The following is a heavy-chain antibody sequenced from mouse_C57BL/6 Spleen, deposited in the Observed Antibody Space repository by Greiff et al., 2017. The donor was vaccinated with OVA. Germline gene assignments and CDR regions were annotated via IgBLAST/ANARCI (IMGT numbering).Heavy chain of an antibody. CDR2: IDQESGGN. Sequence: QVQLQQSGAELVRPGASVTLSCKASGYTFTDYEMHWVKQTHVNGLEWIGAIDQESGGNAYNQKVKGKARMTEEKYNSKAYMELRSQTSDDAADYYSTRWNYGSSSWFAYWGQGTLVTVSA. CDR1: GYTFTDYE. D-gene: IGHD1-1*01. V-gene: IGHV1-15*01. J-gene: IGHJ3*01. CDR3: TRWNYGSSSWFAY.